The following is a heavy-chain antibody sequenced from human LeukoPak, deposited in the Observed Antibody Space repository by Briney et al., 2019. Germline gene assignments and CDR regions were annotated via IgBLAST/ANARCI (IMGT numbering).Heavy chain of an antibody. CDR1: GFTFSNYG. J-gene: IGHJ4*02. Sequence: GGSLRLSCAASGFTFSNYGMHWVRQAPGKGLEWVTFIRYDGSDKYYADSVKGRFTISRDNSKNTLYLQMNSLRAEDTAVYYCAKDQGYSSGWDYWGQGTLVTVSS. V-gene: IGHV3-30*02. CDR3: AKDQGYSSGWDY. D-gene: IGHD6-19*01. CDR2: IRYDGSDK.